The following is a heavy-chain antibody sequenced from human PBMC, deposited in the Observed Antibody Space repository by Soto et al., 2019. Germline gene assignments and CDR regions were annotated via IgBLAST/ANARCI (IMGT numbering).Heavy chain of an antibody. V-gene: IGHV2-5*01. Sequence: QITLKESGPPLVKPTQTLTLTCTFSGFSLSTSGVGVGWIRQPPGKALEWLALIYWNDDKRYSPSLKSRLTITKDTSKNQVVLTMTNMDPVDTATYYCAHRLASSSLTPYGYWGQGTLVTVSS. CDR1: GFSLSTSGVG. D-gene: IGHD6-13*01. J-gene: IGHJ4*02. CDR2: IYWNDDK. CDR3: AHRLASSSLTPYGY.